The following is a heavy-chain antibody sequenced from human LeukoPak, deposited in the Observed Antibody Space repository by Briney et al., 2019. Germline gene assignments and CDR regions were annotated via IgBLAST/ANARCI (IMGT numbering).Heavy chain of an antibody. CDR1: GGSISSYY. J-gene: IGHJ4*02. V-gene: IGHV4-59*08. D-gene: IGHD6-13*01. CDR3: ARVGAAAGPEYFDY. CDR2: IYYSGST. Sequence: SETLSLTCTVSGGSISSYYWSWIRQPPGKGLEWIGYIYYSGSTNYNPSLKSRVTTSVDTSKNQFSLKLSSVTAADTAVYYCARVGAAAGPEYFDYWGQGTLVTVSS.